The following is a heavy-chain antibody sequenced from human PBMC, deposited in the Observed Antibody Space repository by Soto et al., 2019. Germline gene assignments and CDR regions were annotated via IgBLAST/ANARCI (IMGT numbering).Heavy chain of an antibody. CDR1: GFTFSNYW. Sequence: GGSLRLSCAASGFTFSNYWMHWVRQAPGKGLVWVSFINSDGSSTSDADSVKGRFTISRDNAKNTLYLQMNSLRAEDTAVYYCARGRGTWGYYFDYWGQGTLVTVSS. CDR2: INSDGSST. J-gene: IGHJ4*02. CDR3: ARGRGTWGYYFDY. V-gene: IGHV3-74*01. D-gene: IGHD7-27*01.